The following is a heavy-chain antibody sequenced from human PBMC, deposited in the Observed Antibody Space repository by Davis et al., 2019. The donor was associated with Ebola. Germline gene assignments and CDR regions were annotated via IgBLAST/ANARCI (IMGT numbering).Heavy chain of an antibody. J-gene: IGHJ1*01. D-gene: IGHD2-21*02. Sequence: GSLRLSCTVSGGSISGYYWSWIRQPPGKGLEWIAYIYYSGSTHYNPSLKSRATISVDTSRNQFSLRLSSVTAADTAVYYCAVYTVVVTDIRAEYFQHWGQGTLATVSS. CDR3: AVYTVVVTDIRAEYFQH. V-gene: IGHV4-59*01. CDR2: IYYSGST. CDR1: GGSISGYY.